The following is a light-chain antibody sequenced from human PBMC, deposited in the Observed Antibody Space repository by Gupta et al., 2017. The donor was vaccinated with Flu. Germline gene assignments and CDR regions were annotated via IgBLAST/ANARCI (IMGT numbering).Light chain of an antibody. CDR1: QSLLHSNGYNY. Sequence: DIVMPQSPLSLPVTPGEPASISCRSSQSLLHSNGYNYLDWYLQKPGQSPQLLIYLGSNRASGVPDRFSGSGSGTDFTLKISRVEAEDVGVYYCKQAVRSPRFTFGAGTKVDIK. V-gene: IGKV2-28*01. CDR3: KQAVRSPRFT. CDR2: LGS. J-gene: IGKJ3*01.